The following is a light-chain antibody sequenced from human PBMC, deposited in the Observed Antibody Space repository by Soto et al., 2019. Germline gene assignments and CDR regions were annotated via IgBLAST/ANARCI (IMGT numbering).Light chain of an antibody. CDR1: SSDIGNYHL. CDR3: CSYAGTVAYV. CDR2: EVN. V-gene: IGLV2-23*02. Sequence: QSALTQPASVSGSPGQSITISCAGTSSDIGNYHLVSWYQQHPGKAPKLMICEVNQRPSGVSDRFSGSKSGNTASLTISGLQAEFVADYYCCSYAGTVAYVFGTGTKVTVL. J-gene: IGLJ1*01.